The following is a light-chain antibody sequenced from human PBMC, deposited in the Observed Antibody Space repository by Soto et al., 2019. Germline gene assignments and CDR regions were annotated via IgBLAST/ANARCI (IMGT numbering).Light chain of an antibody. J-gene: IGKJ1*01. CDR2: GAS. Sequence: EIVLTQSPGTLSLSPGERTTLSCRDSQSVSSSYLTWYQQKPGQAPRLLIYGASSRATGIPDRFSGSGSGTVFTLTISRLEPEDFAVYYCQQYGSPPWTFGQGTKVEIK. CDR1: QSVSSSY. V-gene: IGKV3-20*01. CDR3: QQYGSPPWT.